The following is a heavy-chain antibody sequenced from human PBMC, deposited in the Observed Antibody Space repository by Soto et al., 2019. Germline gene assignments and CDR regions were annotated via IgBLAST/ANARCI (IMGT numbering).Heavy chain of an antibody. J-gene: IGHJ3*02. Sequence: GASVKVSCKASGYTFTSSAVQWVRQARGQRLEWIGWIVVGSGNTNYAQKFQERVTITRDMSTSTAYMELSSLRSEDTAVYYCAAGKGSGYYFNAFDIWGQGTTVTVSS. CDR1: GYTFTSSA. CDR3: AAGKGSGYYFNAFDI. CDR2: IVVGSGNT. V-gene: IGHV1-58*01. D-gene: IGHD3-22*01.